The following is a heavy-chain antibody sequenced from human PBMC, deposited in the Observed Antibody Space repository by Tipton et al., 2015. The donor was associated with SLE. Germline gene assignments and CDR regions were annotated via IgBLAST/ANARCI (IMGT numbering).Heavy chain of an antibody. V-gene: IGHV4-31*03. Sequence: TLSLTCTVSGGSVSSGGYYWSWIRQHPGKGLEWIGYIYNTVNTYYNPSLTSRVTISDDTSKNQFSLTLSSVTAADTAIYYCARFGRSAAMDWFDRWGQGTRVTVSS. J-gene: IGHJ5*02. CDR1: GGSVSSGGYY. CDR2: IYNTVNT. D-gene: IGHD2-2*01. CDR3: ARFGRSAAMDWFDR.